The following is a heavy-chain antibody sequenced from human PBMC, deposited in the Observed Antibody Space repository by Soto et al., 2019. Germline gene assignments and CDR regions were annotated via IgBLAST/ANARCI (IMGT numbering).Heavy chain of an antibody. J-gene: IGHJ4*02. V-gene: IGHV4-61*08. Sequence: PSETLSLTCTVSGGSISSGGYYWSWIRQHPGKGLEWIGYIYYSGSTYYNPSLKSRVTISADTSKNQFSLKLSSVTAADTAVYYCARDAPSSSYFDYWGQGILVTVSS. D-gene: IGHD6-13*01. CDR3: ARDAPSSSYFDY. CDR1: GGSISSGGYY. CDR2: IYYSGST.